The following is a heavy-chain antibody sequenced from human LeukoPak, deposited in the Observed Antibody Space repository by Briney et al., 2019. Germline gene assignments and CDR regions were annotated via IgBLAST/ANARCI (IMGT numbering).Heavy chain of an antibody. CDR3: ARSAVRGVACDY. D-gene: IGHD3-10*01. Sequence: GGSLRLSCTASGFTFSGFSMRWVRQAPGKGLEWLSYISTSSRSTYYADSVKGRFTTSRDNAKNTLFLDMHSLRPGDSAVYYCARSAVRGVACDYWGQGTLLTVSS. J-gene: IGHJ4*02. CDR1: GFTFSGFS. CDR2: ISTSSRST. V-gene: IGHV3-48*01.